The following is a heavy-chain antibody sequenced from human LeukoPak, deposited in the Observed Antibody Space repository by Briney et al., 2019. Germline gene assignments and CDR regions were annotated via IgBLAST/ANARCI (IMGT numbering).Heavy chain of an antibody. CDR1: GFTFSSYA. D-gene: IGHD3-10*01. Sequence: GGSLRLSCAASGFTFSSYAMSWVRQAPGKGLEWVSAISGSGGSTYYADPVKGRFTISRDNSKNTLYLQMNSLRAEDTAVYYCAKDATTYYYGSGSPGAFDIWGQGTMVTVSS. CDR3: AKDATTYYYGSGSPGAFDI. J-gene: IGHJ3*02. V-gene: IGHV3-23*01. CDR2: ISGSGGST.